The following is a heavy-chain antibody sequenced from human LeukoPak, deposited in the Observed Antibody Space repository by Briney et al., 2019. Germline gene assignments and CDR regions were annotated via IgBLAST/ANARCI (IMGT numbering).Heavy chain of an antibody. CDR3: ARGYGVNSRDLGAFDI. CDR1: GGSIGSYY. D-gene: IGHD4-23*01. J-gene: IGHJ3*02. V-gene: IGHV4-59*01. CDR2: IYYSGST. Sequence: SETLSLTCIVSGGSIGSYYWNWIRQPPGEGLEWIRYIYYSGSTNYNPSLKSRVTISADTSKNQFSLTLASVTAADTAVSYCARGYGVNSRDLGAFDIWGQGTMVTVSS.